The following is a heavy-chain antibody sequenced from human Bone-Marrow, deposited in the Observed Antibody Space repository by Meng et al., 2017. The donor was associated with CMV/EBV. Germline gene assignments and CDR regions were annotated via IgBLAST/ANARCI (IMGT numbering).Heavy chain of an antibody. Sequence: ASVKVSCKASAHTFNTYWVRWVRQAPGQGLEWMGVINPRGDATGHAQKLQGRVTMTRDTSTNTVFMELSGLTSEDTAVYYCARDNSDSEIEYWWYDPWGQGTPVTVSS. CDR2: INPRGDAT. CDR1: AHTFNTYW. CDR3: ARDNSDSEIEYWWYDP. J-gene: IGHJ5*02. D-gene: IGHD6-6*01. V-gene: IGHV1-46*02.